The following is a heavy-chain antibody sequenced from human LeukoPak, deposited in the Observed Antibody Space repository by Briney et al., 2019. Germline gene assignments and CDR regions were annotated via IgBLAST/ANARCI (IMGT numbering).Heavy chain of an antibody. Sequence: PGGSLRLSCAASGFTINTNYMNWVRQAPERGLEWLSVIYPGGVTKYAESVKGRFIISRDNSKNTLYLQMNSLRAEDTAVYYCARGPGYSSSWYRGDYWGQGTLVTVSS. CDR2: IYPGGVT. V-gene: IGHV3-53*01. CDR3: ARGPGYSSSWYRGDY. J-gene: IGHJ4*02. D-gene: IGHD6-13*01. CDR1: GFTINTNY.